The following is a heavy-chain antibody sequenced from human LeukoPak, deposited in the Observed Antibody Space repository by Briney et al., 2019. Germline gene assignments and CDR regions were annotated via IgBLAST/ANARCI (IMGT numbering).Heavy chain of an antibody. CDR1: GFTFSSYS. D-gene: IGHD3-22*01. Sequence: GGSLRLSCAASGFTFSSYSMNWVRQAPGKGLEWVSYISSSSSTIYYAASVKGRFTISRNNAKNSLYLQMNSLRAEDTAVYYCARAIFGGYDSSGYSLYYYYMDVWGKGTTVTVSS. CDR3: ARAIFGGYDSSGYSLYYYYMDV. CDR2: ISSSSSTI. J-gene: IGHJ6*03. V-gene: IGHV3-48*01.